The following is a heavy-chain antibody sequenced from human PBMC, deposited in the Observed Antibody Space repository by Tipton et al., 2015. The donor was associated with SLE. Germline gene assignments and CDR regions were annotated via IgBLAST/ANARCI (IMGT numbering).Heavy chain of an antibody. CDR3: ARDLRPYCGGDCYVYYYYYYMDV. J-gene: IGHJ6*03. CDR1: GASIKSYY. D-gene: IGHD2-21*01. Sequence: TLSLTCTVSGASIKSYYWSWIRQSPGKGLEWIGHIYYSGSTNYNPSLKSRVTISVDTSRNQFSLRLSSVTAADTAVYYCARDLRPYCGGDCYVYYYYYYMDVWGKGTTVTVSS. V-gene: IGHV4-59*08. CDR2: IYYSGST.